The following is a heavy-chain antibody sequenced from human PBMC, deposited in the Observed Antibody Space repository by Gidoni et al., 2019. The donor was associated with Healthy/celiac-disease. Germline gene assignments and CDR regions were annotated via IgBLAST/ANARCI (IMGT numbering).Heavy chain of an antibody. D-gene: IGHD3-3*01. J-gene: IGHJ4*02. Sequence: EVQLVESGGGLVQPGGSLRLYCAASGFTVSSYEMNWVRQAPGKGLEWVSYISSSGSTIYYADSVKGRFTISRDNAKNSLYLQMNSLRAEDTAVYYCARGLRFLEWLSYWGQGTLVTVSS. CDR1: GFTVSSYE. CDR2: ISSSGSTI. CDR3: ARGLRFLEWLSY. V-gene: IGHV3-48*03.